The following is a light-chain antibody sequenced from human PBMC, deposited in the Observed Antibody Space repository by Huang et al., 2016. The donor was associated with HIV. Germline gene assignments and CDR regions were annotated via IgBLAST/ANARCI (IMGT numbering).Light chain of an antibody. V-gene: IGKV3-11*01. J-gene: IGKJ4*01. Sequence: EIVLTQSPATLSLSPGERATLSCRASQSVRSSVVWYQQKPGQAPRLLIYDASNRATGIPARFSGSGSGTDFTLTITSLEPEDFAVYYCQQRTNWPLLTFGGGTKVEIK. CDR3: QQRTNWPLLT. CDR1: QSVRSS. CDR2: DAS.